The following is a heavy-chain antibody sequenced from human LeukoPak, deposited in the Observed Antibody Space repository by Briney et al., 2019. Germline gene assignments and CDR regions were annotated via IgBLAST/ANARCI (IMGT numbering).Heavy chain of an antibody. Sequence: ASVKVSCKASGYTFTGYYMHWVRQAPGQGLEWMGWINPNSGGTNYAQKFQGRVTMTRDTSISTAYMELSRLRSDDTAVYYCARPSIAVAGKEDAFDIWGQGTMVTVSS. J-gene: IGHJ3*02. CDR3: ARPSIAVAGKEDAFDI. V-gene: IGHV1-2*02. CDR2: INPNSGGT. D-gene: IGHD6-19*01. CDR1: GYTFTGYY.